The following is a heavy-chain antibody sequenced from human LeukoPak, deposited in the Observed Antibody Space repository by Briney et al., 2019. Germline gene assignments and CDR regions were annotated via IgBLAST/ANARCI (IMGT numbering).Heavy chain of an antibody. V-gene: IGHV1-69*13. Sequence: SVKVSCKASGGTFSSYGINWVRQAPGQGLEWMGGIIPIFGTANYAQKFQGRVTITADESTSTAYMELSSLRSEDTAVYYCASVRGGEYYYGMDVWGQGTTVTVSS. CDR3: ASVRGGEYYYGMDV. D-gene: IGHD3-10*01. CDR2: IIPIFGTA. CDR1: GGTFSSYG. J-gene: IGHJ6*02.